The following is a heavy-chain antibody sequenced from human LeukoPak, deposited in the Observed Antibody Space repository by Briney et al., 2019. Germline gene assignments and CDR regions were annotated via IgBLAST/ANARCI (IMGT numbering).Heavy chain of an antibody. CDR3: ASQTYYYGSGSYSY. D-gene: IGHD3-10*01. J-gene: IGHJ4*02. CDR2: INPNSGGT. CDR1: GYTFTGYY. V-gene: IGHV1-2*06. Sequence: ASVKVSCKASGYTFTGYYMHWVRQAPGQGLEWMGRINPNSGGTNYAQKFQGRVTMTRDTSISTAYMELSRLRSDDTAVYHCASQTYYYGSGSYSYWGQGTLVTVSS.